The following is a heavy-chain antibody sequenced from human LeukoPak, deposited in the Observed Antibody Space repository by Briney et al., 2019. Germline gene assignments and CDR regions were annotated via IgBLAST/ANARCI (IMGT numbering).Heavy chain of an antibody. CDR1: GFTFSSYS. CDR2: ISSSSSTI. J-gene: IGHJ4*02. D-gene: IGHD3-10*01. CDR3: ARDGGGGGTMVRGVYPTPFDY. V-gene: IGHV3-48*04. Sequence: GGSLRLSCAASGFTFSSYSMNWVRQAPGKGLEWVSYISSSSSTIYYADSVKGRFTISRDNAKNSLYLQMNSLRAEDTAVYYCARDGGGGGTMVRGVYPTPFDYWGQGTLVTVSS.